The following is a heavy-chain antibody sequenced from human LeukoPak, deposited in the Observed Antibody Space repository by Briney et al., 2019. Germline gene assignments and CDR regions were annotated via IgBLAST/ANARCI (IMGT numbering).Heavy chain of an antibody. CDR2: MNPNSGNT. CDR3: ARGRIGRITIFGVAIRDNNFDY. V-gene: IGHV1-8*01. CDR1: GYTFTSYD. D-gene: IGHD3-3*01. Sequence: ASVKVSCKASGYTFTSYDINWVRQATGQGLEWMGWMNPNSGNTGYAQKFQGRVTMTRNTSISTAYMELSSLRSEDTAVYYCARGRIGRITIFGVAIRDNNFDYWGQGTLVTVSS. J-gene: IGHJ4*02.